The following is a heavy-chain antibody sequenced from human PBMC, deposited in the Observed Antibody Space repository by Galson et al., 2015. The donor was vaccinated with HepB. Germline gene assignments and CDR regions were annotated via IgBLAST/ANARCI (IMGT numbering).Heavy chain of an antibody. CDR2: IIPNFGTA. V-gene: IGHV1-69*13. Sequence: SVKVSCKASGGTFSSYAISWVRQAPGQGLEWMGGIIPNFGTANYAQKFQGRVTITADESTSTAYMELSSLRSEDTAVYYCAIESGIVGATSLGYYYMDVWGKGTTVTVSS. J-gene: IGHJ6*03. D-gene: IGHD1-26*01. CDR1: GGTFSSYA. CDR3: AIESGIVGATSLGYYYMDV.